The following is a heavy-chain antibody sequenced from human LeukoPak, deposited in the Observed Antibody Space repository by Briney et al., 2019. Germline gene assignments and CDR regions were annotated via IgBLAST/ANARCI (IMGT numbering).Heavy chain of an antibody. Sequence: PGGPLRLSCAASGFTFSSYAMSWVRQAPGKGLEWVSAISGSGGSTYYADSVKGRFTISRDNSKNTLYLQMNSLRTEGTAVYYCAKVRLRSQYDAFDIWGQGTVVTVSS. CDR2: ISGSGGST. J-gene: IGHJ3*02. CDR1: GFTFSSYA. CDR3: AKVRLRSQYDAFDI. D-gene: IGHD4-17*01. V-gene: IGHV3-23*01.